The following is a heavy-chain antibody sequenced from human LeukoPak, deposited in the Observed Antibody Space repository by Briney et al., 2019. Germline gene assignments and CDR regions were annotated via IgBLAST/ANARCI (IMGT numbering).Heavy chain of an antibody. V-gene: IGHV4-34*01. J-gene: IGHJ4*02. CDR2: INHSGGT. Sequence: SETLSLTCAVYGASLSADYWSWIRQSPVKGLEWIGEINHSGGTKYNPSLKSRVSMSVDTSKNQFSLKMTSLTAADTAVYYCARGFCSGGTCYSLGSRDQLPLDYWGLGTPVTVSP. CDR1: GASLSADY. D-gene: IGHD2-15*01. CDR3: ARGFCSGGTCYSLGSRDQLPLDY.